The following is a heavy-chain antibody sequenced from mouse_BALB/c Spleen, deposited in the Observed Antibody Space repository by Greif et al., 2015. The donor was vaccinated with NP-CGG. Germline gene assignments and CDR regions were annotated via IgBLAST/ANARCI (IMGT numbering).Heavy chain of an antibody. D-gene: IGHD1-2*01. Sequence: VQLQQSGPELVKPWASVKMSCKASGYTFTSYVMHWVKQKPGQGLEWIGYINPYNDGTKYNEKFKGKATLTSDKSSSAAYVELSSLTSEDSAVYYCARKFITTATFDYWGQGTTLTVSS. V-gene: IGHV1-14*01. CDR3: ARKFITTATFDY. CDR2: INPYNDGT. CDR1: GYTFTSYV. J-gene: IGHJ2*01.